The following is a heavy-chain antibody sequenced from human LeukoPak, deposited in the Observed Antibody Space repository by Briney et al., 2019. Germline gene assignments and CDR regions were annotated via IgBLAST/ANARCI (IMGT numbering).Heavy chain of an antibody. D-gene: IGHD2-2*01. V-gene: IGHV4-34*01. CDR3: ASCSSTSCPD. CDR1: GGSFSTYY. J-gene: IGHJ4*02. Sequence: SETLSLTCAVYGGSFSTYYWSWIRQPPGKGLEWIGEINHSGSTNYNPSLKSRVTISVDTSKNQFPLKLSSVTAADTAVYYCASCSSTSCPDWGQGTLVTVSS. CDR2: INHSGST.